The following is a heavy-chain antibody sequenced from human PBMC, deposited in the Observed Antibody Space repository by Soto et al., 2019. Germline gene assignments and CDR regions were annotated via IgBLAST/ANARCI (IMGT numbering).Heavy chain of an antibody. CDR2: IIPIFNSA. D-gene: IGHD5-12*01. J-gene: IGHJ4*02. Sequence: SVKVSCKASGGTFNNYALSWVRQAPGQGLEWMGGIIPIFNSANYAQKFQGRVTITADDSTSTAYMELRSLRPDDTAVYYCAREVTVASYSFDFWGQGTLVTV. CDR3: AREVTVASYSFDF. V-gene: IGHV1-69*13. CDR1: GGTFNNYA.